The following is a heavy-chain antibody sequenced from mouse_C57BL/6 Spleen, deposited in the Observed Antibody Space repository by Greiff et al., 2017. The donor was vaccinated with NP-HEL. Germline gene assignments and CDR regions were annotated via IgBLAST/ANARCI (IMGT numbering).Heavy chain of an antibody. D-gene: IGHD1-1*01. CDR1: GYTFTDYN. Sequence: EVQLQQSGPELVKPGASVKMSCKASGYTFTDYNMHWVKQSHGKSLEWIGYINPNNGGTSYNQKFKGKATLTVNKSSSTAYMELRSLTSEDSAVYYCARVEGGYYGRTYYAMDYWGQGTSVTVSS. CDR2: INPNNGGT. CDR3: ARVEGGYYGRTYYAMDY. V-gene: IGHV1-22*01. J-gene: IGHJ4*01.